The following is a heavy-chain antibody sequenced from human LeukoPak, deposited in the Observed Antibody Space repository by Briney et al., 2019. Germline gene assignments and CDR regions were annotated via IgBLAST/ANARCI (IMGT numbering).Heavy chain of an antibody. Sequence: SGGSLSLSWAGSGFSFGSYPRSGVRQAPGKGLEWVSSISDFVDNTYYADPVTGRFTISRDTAEKRLYRQMSSLRVEDTAAYHCAKGKINHNGAFDAWGLGTRVTVSS. CDR3: AKGKINHNGAFDA. V-gene: IGHV3-23*01. J-gene: IGHJ3*01. CDR2: ISDFVDNT. D-gene: IGHD2-8*01. CDR1: GFSFGSYP.